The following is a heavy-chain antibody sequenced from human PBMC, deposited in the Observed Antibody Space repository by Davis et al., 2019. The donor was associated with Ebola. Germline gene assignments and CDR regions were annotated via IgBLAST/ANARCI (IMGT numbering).Heavy chain of an antibody. CDR2: IRSDGINT. Sequence: GESLKISCSASGFTFSSYTMHWVRQASGKGLECVSAIRSDGINTYYADSVKGRFTISRDNSKNILYLQMSSLRAEDTAVYYCVKGIVGTAKVYWGQGTLVTVSS. D-gene: IGHD1-26*01. CDR1: GFTFSSYT. CDR3: VKGIVGTAKVY. J-gene: IGHJ4*02. V-gene: IGHV3-64D*08.